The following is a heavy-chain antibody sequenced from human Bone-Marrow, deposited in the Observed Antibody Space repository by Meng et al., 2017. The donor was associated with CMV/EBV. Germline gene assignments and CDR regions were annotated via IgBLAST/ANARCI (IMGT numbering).Heavy chain of an antibody. J-gene: IGHJ4*02. CDR2: IDSSGGKI. V-gene: IGHV3-11*01. CDR1: GFILSDYY. CDR3: ARDRGAASGI. Sequence: GESLKISCAASGFILSDYYMSWTRQAPGKGLEWISYIDSSGGKISYIDSVQGRFTISRDNAKNSVYLQMNSLRVEDSGVYYCARDRGAASGIWGQGTLVTGS. D-gene: IGHD3-10*01.